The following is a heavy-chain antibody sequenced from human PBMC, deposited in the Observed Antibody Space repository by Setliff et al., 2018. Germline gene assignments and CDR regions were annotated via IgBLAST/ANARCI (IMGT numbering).Heavy chain of an antibody. V-gene: IGHV4-61*02. J-gene: IGHJ6*03. CDR3: ARESYYYYMDV. Sequence: TLSLTCTVSGGSISSGSHYWSWIRQPAGKGLEWIGRIYASGSTNYNPSLKSRVTISVDMSKNQFSLKLSSVTAADTAVYYCARESYYYYMDVWGKGTTVTVSS. CDR1: GGSISSGSHY. CDR2: IYASGST.